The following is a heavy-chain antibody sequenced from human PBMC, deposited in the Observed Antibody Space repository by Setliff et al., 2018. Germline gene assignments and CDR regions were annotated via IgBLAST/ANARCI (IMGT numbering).Heavy chain of an antibody. V-gene: IGHV4-61*02. J-gene: IGHJ6*03. CDR3: ARESYYYYMDV. Sequence: TLSLTCTVSGGSISSGSHYWSWIRQPAGKGLEWIGRIYASGSTNYNPSLKSRVTISVDMSKNQFSLKLSSVTAADTAVYYCARESYYYYMDVWGKGTTVTVSS. CDR1: GGSISSGSHY. CDR2: IYASGST.